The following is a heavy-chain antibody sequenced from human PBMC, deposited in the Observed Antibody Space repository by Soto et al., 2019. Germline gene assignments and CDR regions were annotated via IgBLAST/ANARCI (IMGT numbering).Heavy chain of an antibody. Sequence: QVPLVQSGAEVKKPGSSVKVSCKASGGTFSSYAISWVRQAPGQGLEWMGGIIPIFGTANYAQKFQGRVTITADESTSTAYMELSSLRSEDTAVYYCASYYDSSGYYPTTNYYFDYWGQGTLVTVSS. CDR3: ASYYDSSGYYPTTNYYFDY. J-gene: IGHJ4*02. V-gene: IGHV1-69*12. D-gene: IGHD3-22*01. CDR2: IIPIFGTA. CDR1: GGTFSSYA.